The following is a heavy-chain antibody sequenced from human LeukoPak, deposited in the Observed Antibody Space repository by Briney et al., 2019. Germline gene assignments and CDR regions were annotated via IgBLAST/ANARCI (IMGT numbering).Heavy chain of an antibody. J-gene: IGHJ4*02. CDR1: GFTVSSNY. V-gene: IGHV3-53*01. CDR3: ARDGGYSGYDFGY. CDR2: IYSGGST. Sequence: GGSLRLSCAASGFTVSSNYMSWVRQAPGKGLEWVSVIYSGGSTYYADSVKGRFTISRDNSKNALYLQMNSLRAEDTAVYYCARDGGYSGYDFGYWGQGTLVTVSS. D-gene: IGHD5-12*01.